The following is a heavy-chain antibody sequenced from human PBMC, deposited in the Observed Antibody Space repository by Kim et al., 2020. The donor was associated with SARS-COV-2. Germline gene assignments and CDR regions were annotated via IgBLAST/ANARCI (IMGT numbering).Heavy chain of an antibody. V-gene: IGHV4-34*01. CDR1: GGSFSGYY. J-gene: IGHJ5*02. CDR2: INHSGST. D-gene: IGHD6-13*01. Sequence: SETLSLTCAVYGGSFSGYYWSWIRQPPGKGLEWIGEINHSGSTNYNPSLKSRVTISVDTSKNQFSLKLSSVTAADTAVYYCARGGRQQLLRTLSKPLGWFDPWGQGTLVTVSS. CDR3: ARGGRQQLLRTLSKPLGWFDP.